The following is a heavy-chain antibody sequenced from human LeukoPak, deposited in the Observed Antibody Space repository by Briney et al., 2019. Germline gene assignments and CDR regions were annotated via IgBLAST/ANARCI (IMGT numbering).Heavy chain of an antibody. J-gene: IGHJ4*02. Sequence: GGSLRLSCEVSGLTFSTADMHWVRQTPGKGLEWVAFIRSGGNDKYHAGSVKGRFTISRDNSRNTLFLQMNSLRTEDTAVYYCAKDLFGSGSYEYWGQGTLVTVSS. CDR1: GLTFSTAD. D-gene: IGHD3-10*01. CDR3: AKDLFGSGSYEY. CDR2: IRSGGNDK. V-gene: IGHV3-30*02.